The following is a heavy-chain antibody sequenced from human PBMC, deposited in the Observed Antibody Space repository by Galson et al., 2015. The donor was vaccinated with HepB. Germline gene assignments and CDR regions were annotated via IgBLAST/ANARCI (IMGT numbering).Heavy chain of an antibody. CDR3: AREHYDSSGYYYGGSFDY. CDR1: GFTVSSNY. J-gene: IGHJ4*02. D-gene: IGHD3-22*01. Sequence: SLRLSCAASGFTVSSNYMSWVRQAPGKGLEWVSVIYSGGSTDYADSVKGRLTISRDNSKNTLYLQMNSLRAEDTAVYYCAREHYDSSGYYYGGSFDYWGQGTLVTVSS. CDR2: IYSGGST. V-gene: IGHV3-66*01.